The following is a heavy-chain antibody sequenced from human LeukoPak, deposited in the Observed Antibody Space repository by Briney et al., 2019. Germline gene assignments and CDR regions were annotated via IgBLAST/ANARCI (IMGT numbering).Heavy chain of an antibody. CDR2: ISGSGDST. V-gene: IGHV3-23*01. D-gene: IGHD1-26*01. Sequence: GGSLRLSCAASGFTFSSYAMTWVRQAPGKGLEWVSAISGSGDSTFYVDSVKGRFTISRDNSKNTLYLQMNSLRAEDTAVYYCAKTIVGALGAFDIWGQGTMVTVSS. CDR1: GFTFSSYA. J-gene: IGHJ3*02. CDR3: AKTIVGALGAFDI.